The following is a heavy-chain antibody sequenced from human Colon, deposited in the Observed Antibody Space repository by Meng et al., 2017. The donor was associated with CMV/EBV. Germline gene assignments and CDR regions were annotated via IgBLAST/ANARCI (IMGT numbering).Heavy chain of an antibody. CDR3: AKDFTPRDFGSDNYSLNV. J-gene: IGHJ6*02. Sequence: GGSLRLSCAASGFTFSSYGMHWVRQAPGKGLEWVAFIRYDGSNKYYADSVKGRSTISRDTSKNTLYLQMNSLRAEDAAVYYCAKDFTPRDFGSDNYSLNVWGQGTTVTVSS. CDR1: GFTFSSYG. V-gene: IGHV3-30*02. D-gene: IGHD3-3*01. CDR2: IRYDGSNK.